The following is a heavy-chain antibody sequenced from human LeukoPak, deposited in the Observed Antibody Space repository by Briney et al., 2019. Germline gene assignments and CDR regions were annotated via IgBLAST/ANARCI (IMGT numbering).Heavy chain of an antibody. Sequence: ASVKVSCKASGYTFIAKYMHWVRQAPGQGLEWMGWINPNSGGTNYAPEFQGRVIMTRDTSISTAYMEMRRLRSDDTAVHYCAITSWATLNAFDIWGQGTVVTVSP. CDR1: GYTFIAKY. D-gene: IGHD5-12*01. J-gene: IGHJ3*02. CDR3: AITSWATLNAFDI. V-gene: IGHV1-2*02. CDR2: INPNSGGT.